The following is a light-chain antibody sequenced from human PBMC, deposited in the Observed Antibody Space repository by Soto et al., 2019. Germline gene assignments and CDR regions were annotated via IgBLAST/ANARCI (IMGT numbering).Light chain of an antibody. V-gene: IGKV1-27*01. CDR3: QKYYSAPLT. CDR1: HGISNY. Sequence: DIRMTQSPSSLSASVGDRVTITCRASHGISNYLAWYQQKPGKVPKLLIYAASTLQSGVPSRFSGSGSGTDFTLTIVSLQPEDVATYYCQKYYSAPLTFGGGTKVEIK. J-gene: IGKJ4*01. CDR2: AAS.